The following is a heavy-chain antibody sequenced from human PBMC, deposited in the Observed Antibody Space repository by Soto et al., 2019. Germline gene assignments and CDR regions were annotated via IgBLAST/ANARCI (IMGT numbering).Heavy chain of an antibody. J-gene: IGHJ4*02. CDR2: ISGSGGST. CDR3: AKARGGYLYYFDY. CDR1: GFTFSSYA. Sequence: EVQLLESGGCLVQPGGSLRLSCAASGFTFSSYAMSWVRQAPGKGLEWVSAISGSGGSTYYADSVKGRFTISRDNSKNTRYLQMNSLRAEDTAVYYCAKARGGYLYYFDYWGQGTLVTVSS. D-gene: IGHD3-22*01. V-gene: IGHV3-23*01.